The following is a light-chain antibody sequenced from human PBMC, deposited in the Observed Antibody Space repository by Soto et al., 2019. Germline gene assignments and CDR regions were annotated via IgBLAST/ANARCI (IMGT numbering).Light chain of an antibody. CDR1: QSISSNF. Sequence: EIVLTQSPGTLSLSPGEGATLSCRASQSISSNFLAWYQQKRGQAPRLLIHGASNRATGIPARFSGSGSGTEFTLTISSLQSEDFAVYYCQQYNNWPLSFGQGTKV. CDR2: GAS. CDR3: QQYNNWPLS. J-gene: IGKJ1*01. V-gene: IGKV3D-15*01.